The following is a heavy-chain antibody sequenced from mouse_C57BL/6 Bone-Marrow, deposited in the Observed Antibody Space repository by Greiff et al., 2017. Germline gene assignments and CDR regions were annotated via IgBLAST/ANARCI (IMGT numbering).Heavy chain of an antibody. Sequence: EVQLVESGGGLVKPGGSLKLSCAASGFTFSDYGMHWVRQAPEKGLEWVSYISSGSSPIYYADTVKGRFTISRDNAKNTLFLQMTSLRSEDTAMYYCARHYYGSSYAMDYWGQGTSVTVSS. CDR2: ISSGSSPI. CDR1: GFTFSDYG. V-gene: IGHV5-17*01. J-gene: IGHJ4*01. CDR3: ARHYYGSSYAMDY. D-gene: IGHD1-1*01.